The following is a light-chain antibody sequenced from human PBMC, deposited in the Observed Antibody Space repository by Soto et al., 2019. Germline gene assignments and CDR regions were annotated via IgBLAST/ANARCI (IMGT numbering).Light chain of an antibody. CDR2: EVS. CDR1: SSVVGGYNY. Sequence: QSVLTQPASVSGSPGQSITISCTGTSSVVGGYNYVSWYQQHRGKAAKLMIYEVSNRRSGVSNRLSGSKCCNSASLTISGLQAEDEADYYCRSYTSSSTLYVFGTGTRSPS. CDR3: RSYTSSSTLYV. J-gene: IGLJ1*01. V-gene: IGLV2-14*01.